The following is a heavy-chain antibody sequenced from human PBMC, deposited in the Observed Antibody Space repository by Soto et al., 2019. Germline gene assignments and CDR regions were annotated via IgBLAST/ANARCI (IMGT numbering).Heavy chain of an antibody. J-gene: IGHJ6*03. D-gene: IGHD2-2*01. Sequence: GGSLRLSCAASGFTFSSYWMHWVRQAPGKGLVWVSRINSDGSSTSYADSVKGRFTISRDNAKNTLYLQMNSLRAEDTAVYYCARDGRRYQLLSVYMDVWGKGTTVTVSS. CDR1: GFTFSSYW. CDR3: ARDGRRYQLLSVYMDV. CDR2: INSDGSST. V-gene: IGHV3-74*01.